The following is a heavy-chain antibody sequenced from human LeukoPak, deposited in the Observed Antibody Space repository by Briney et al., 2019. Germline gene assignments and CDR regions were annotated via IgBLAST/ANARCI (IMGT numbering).Heavy chain of an antibody. CDR1: GGSISGYS. Sequence: SETLSLTCDVSGGSISGYSWSWIRQPPGKGLEWIGFISNSGSTNYNPSLKSRVTMSVDMSKNRFFLNLSSVTAADTALYYCARGGPPGYYYDYYMDVWGKGTTVTISS. CDR3: ARGGPPGYYYDYYMDV. CDR2: ISNSGST. V-gene: IGHV4-59*01. J-gene: IGHJ6*03.